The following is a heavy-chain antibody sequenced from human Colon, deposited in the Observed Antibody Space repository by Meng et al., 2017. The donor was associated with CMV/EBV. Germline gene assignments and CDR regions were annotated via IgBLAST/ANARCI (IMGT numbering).Heavy chain of an antibody. J-gene: IGHJ4*02. CDR2: INSDGSST. Sequence: GESLKISCAASGFTFSSYWMHWVRQAPGKGLVWVSRINSDGSSTSYADSVKGRFTISRDNAKNTLYLQMNSLRAEDTAVYYCARDFDSGYYGSGSYNYFDYWGQGTLVTVSS. V-gene: IGHV3-74*01. CDR1: GFTFSSYW. CDR3: ARDFDSGYYGSGSYNYFDY. D-gene: IGHD3-10*01.